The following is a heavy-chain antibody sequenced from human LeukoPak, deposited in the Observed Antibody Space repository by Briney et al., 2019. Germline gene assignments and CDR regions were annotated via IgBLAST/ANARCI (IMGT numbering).Heavy chain of an antibody. D-gene: IGHD4-23*01. V-gene: IGHV3-30*02. CDR3: AKEARVQVAPTTVVTNFDY. Sequence: GGSLRLSCAASGFTFSSYGMHWVRQAPGKGLEWVAFIRYDGSNKYYADSVKGRFTISRDNSKNTLYLQMNSLRAEDTAVYYCAKEARVQVAPTTVVTNFDYWGQGTLVTVSS. CDR2: IRYDGSNK. J-gene: IGHJ4*02. CDR1: GFTFSSYG.